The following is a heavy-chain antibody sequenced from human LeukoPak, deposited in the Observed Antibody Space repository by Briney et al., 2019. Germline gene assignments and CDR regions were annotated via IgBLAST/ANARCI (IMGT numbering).Heavy chain of an antibody. V-gene: IGHV1-2*02. CDR1: GYTFTGYY. CDR3: ARDTDYYDSSGYYEHVFDY. CDR2: INPNSGGT. J-gene: IGHJ4*02. D-gene: IGHD3-22*01. Sequence: GASVKVSCKASGYTFTGYYMHWVRQAPGQGLEWMGWINPNSGGTNYAQKFQGRVTMTRDTSISTAYMELSRLRSDDTAVYYCARDTDYYDSSGYYEHVFDYWGQGTLVTVSS.